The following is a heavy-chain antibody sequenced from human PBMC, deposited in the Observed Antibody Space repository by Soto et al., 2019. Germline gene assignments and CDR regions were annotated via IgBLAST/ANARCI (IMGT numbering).Heavy chain of an antibody. V-gene: IGHV1-69*06. CDR2: IIPIFGSP. Sequence: QVQLVQSGAEVKKPGSSVKVSCTASGGAFIRYGISWVRQAPGQGLEWMGGIIPIFGSPNYAQRFKGRVTVSADISTNTAYMTLSSLKSEDTAVYCCAGQPNDQEDYYNGMEVWGQGTPVTVSS. D-gene: IGHD2-8*01. CDR3: AGQPNDQEDYYNGMEV. J-gene: IGHJ6*02. CDR1: GGAFIRYG.